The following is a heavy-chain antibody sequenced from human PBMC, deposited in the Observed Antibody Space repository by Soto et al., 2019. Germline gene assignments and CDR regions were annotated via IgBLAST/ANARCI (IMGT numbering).Heavy chain of an antibody. V-gene: IGHV3-64*02. D-gene: IGHD1-26*01. CDR1: GFTFSTYA. Sequence: HPGGSLRLSCAASGFTFSTYAMHWVRQAPGKGLEFVSAISSNGANTYYADSVKGRFTISRDNSKNTLYLQMGSLRADDMAVYYCARSGYSGAYPAYIDYWGQGTLVTVSS. J-gene: IGHJ4*02. CDR2: ISSNGANT. CDR3: ARSGYSGAYPAYIDY.